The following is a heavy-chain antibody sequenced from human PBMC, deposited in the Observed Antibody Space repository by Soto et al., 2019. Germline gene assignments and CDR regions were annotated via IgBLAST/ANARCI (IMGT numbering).Heavy chain of an antibody. D-gene: IGHD6-13*01. CDR2: ISSSSSYI. CDR3: ARDGSSSWFFDY. CDR1: GFTFSSYS. V-gene: IGHV3-21*01. Sequence: EVQLVASGGGLVKPGGSLRLSCAASGFTFSSYSMNWVRQAPGKGLEWGSSISSSSSYIYYADSVKGRFTISRDNAKNSLYLKMNSLRAEDTAVYYCARDGSSSWFFDYWGQGTLVTVSS. J-gene: IGHJ4*02.